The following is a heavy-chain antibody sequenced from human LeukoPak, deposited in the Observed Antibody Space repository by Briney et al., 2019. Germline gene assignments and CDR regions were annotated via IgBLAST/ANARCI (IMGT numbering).Heavy chain of an antibody. CDR3: ARGVGLYYYGSGRPTPLDY. D-gene: IGHD3-10*01. CDR2: IWYDGSNK. V-gene: IGHV3-33*01. CDR1: GFTFSSYG. Sequence: GGSLRLSCVASGFTFSSYGMHWVRQAPGKGLEGVAVIWYDGSNKYYADSVKVRFTIFRNNSKNSMYLQMNSLRAEDAAVYYCARGVGLYYYGSGRPTPLDYWGQGTLVTVSS. J-gene: IGHJ4*02.